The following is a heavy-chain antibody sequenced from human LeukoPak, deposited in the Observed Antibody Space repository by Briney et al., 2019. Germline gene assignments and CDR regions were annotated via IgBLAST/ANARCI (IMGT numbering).Heavy chain of an antibody. J-gene: IGHJ3*02. V-gene: IGHV4-34*01. CDR2: INHSGST. Sequence: TSETLSLTCAVYGGSFSGYYWSWIRQPPGKGLEWIGEINHSGSTNYNPSLKSRVTISVDTSKNQFSLKLSSATAADTAVYYCAGRHYDSSGYPVDDAFDIWGQGTMVTVSS. CDR3: AGRHYDSSGYPVDDAFDI. D-gene: IGHD3-22*01. CDR1: GGSFSGYY.